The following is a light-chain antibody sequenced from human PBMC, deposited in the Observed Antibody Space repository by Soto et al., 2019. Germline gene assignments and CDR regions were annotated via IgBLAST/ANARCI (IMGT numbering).Light chain of an antibody. J-gene: IGKJ1*01. CDR3: QQGSHWPT. V-gene: IGKV3-11*01. CDR1: QTVSSY. Sequence: EIVLTQSPATLSLSPGERATLSCRASQTVSSYLAWYQQRPGQAPRLLIYDASNRATGIPGRFSASGSGTDFTLTISSLEPADFAVYYCQQGSHWPTFGQGTKVEIK. CDR2: DAS.